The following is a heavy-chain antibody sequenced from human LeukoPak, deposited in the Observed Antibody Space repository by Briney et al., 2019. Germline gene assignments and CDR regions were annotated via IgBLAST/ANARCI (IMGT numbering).Heavy chain of an antibody. J-gene: IGHJ4*02. CDR1: GYTFTSYG. CDR3: AGPSNYYDSSGYYQPLDY. CDR2: ISAYNGNT. D-gene: IGHD3-22*01. V-gene: IGHV1-18*01. Sequence: GASVKVSCKASGYTFTSYGISWVRQAPGQGLEWMGWISAYNGNTNYAQKLQGRVTMTTDTSTSTAYMGLRSLRSDDTAVYYCAGPSNYYDSSGYYQPLDYWGQGTLVTVSS.